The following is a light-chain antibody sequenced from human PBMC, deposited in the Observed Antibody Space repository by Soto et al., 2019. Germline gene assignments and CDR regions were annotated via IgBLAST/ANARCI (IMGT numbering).Light chain of an antibody. CDR2: TVS. J-gene: IGKJ4*02. CDR1: QSLLDSDDGNTY. Sequence: DIVMTQTPLSLPVTPGEPASISCRSSQSLLDSDDGNTYLDWYLQKPGQSPQLLIYTVSYRASGVPDRFSGSGSGTDFTLKISRVEAEDVGVYYCMQRIEFPLTCGGGTKVEIK. V-gene: IGKV2-40*01. CDR3: MQRIEFPLT.